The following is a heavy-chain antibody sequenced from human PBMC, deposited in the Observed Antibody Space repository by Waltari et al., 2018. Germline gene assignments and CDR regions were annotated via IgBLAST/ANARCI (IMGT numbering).Heavy chain of an antibody. J-gene: IGHJ6*02. D-gene: IGHD3-9*01. Sequence: QVQLQQSGPGLVKPSQTLSLTCAISGDSVSGNRAAWNWSRPSPSRGLEWLGRTYYRSKWYNDYAVSVKSRIIINPDTSKNQFSLHLNSVTPEDTAVYYCARGGVSYYDILTGYFDDSYGMDVWGQGTTVTVSS. CDR3: ARGGVSYYDILTGYFDDSYGMDV. CDR1: GDSVSGNRAA. V-gene: IGHV6-1*01. CDR2: TYYRSKWYN.